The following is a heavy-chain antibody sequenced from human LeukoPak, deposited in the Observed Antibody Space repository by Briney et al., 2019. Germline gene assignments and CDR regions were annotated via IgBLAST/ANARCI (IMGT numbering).Heavy chain of an antibody. CDR1: GYTFISYG. CDR3: ARGSYDFWSGYSSVGTYNDY. CDR2: ISAYNGNT. V-gene: IGHV1-18*01. J-gene: IGHJ4*02. D-gene: IGHD3-3*01. Sequence: ASVKVSCKASGYTFISYGISWVRQAPGQGLEWMGWISAYNGNTKYAQQLQGRVTMTTDTSTSTAYMELRSLRSDDTAVYYCARGSYDFWSGYSSVGTYNDYWGQGTLVTVSS.